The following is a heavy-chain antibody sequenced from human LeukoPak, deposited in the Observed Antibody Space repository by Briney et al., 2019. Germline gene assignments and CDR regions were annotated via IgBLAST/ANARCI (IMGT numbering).Heavy chain of an antibody. V-gene: IGHV5-51*01. CDR3: ARRTYYYDSSGYSLYYFDY. J-gene: IGHJ4*02. CDR2: IYPGDSDT. Sequence: GESLKISCKGSGYSFTSCWIGWVRQMPGKGLEWMGIIYPGDSDTRYSPSFQGQVTISADKSISTAYLQWSSLKASDTAMYYCARRTYYYDSSGYSLYYFDYWGQGTLVTVSS. D-gene: IGHD3-22*01. CDR1: GYSFTSCW.